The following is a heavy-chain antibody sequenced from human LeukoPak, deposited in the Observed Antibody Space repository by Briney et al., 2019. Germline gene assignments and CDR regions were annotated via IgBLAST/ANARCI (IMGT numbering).Heavy chain of an antibody. J-gene: IGHJ5*02. CDR2: ISAYNGNT. CDR1: GYTFTSYG. V-gene: IGHV1-18*01. D-gene: IGHD3-9*01. CDR3: ARANDWPRLNNWFDP. Sequence: GASVKVSCKASGYTFTSYGISRVRQAPGQGLEWMGWISAYNGNTNYAQKLQGRVTMTTDTSTSTAYMELRSLRSDDTAVYYCARANDWPRLNNWFDPWGQGTLVTVSS.